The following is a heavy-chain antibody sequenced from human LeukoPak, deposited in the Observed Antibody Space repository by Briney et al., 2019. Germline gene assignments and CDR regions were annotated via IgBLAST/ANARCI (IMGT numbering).Heavy chain of an antibody. V-gene: IGHV5-51*01. CDR3: ARGGTWAFDI. J-gene: IGHJ3*02. CDR2: IYPGDSDT. Sequence: GESLKISCKGSGYSFTTYWMGWVRQMPGKGLECLGVIYPGDSDTRYSPSFQGQVTISADKSISTAYLQWSSLMASDTAMYYCARGGTWAFDIWGQGTMVTVSS. D-gene: IGHD1-1*01. CDR1: GYSFTTYW.